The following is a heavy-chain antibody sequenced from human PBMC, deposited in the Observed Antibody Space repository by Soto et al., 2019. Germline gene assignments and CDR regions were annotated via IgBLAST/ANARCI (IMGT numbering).Heavy chain of an antibody. D-gene: IGHD2-8*01. J-gene: IGHJ3*02. CDR2: IYYSGST. Sequence: SETLSLTCTVSGGSISRSSYYWGLIRQPPGKGLEWIGSIYYSGSTYYNPSLKSRVTISVDTSKNQFSLKLSSVTAADTAVYYCARHPGWGEIMGAFDIWGQGTMVTVSS. CDR1: GGSISRSSYY. V-gene: IGHV4-39*01. CDR3: ARHPGWGEIMGAFDI.